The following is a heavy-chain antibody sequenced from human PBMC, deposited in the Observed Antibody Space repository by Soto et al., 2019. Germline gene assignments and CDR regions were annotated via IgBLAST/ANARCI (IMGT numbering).Heavy chain of an antibody. J-gene: IGHJ6*02. V-gene: IGHV1-2*04. CDR3: EVESGSLDRYYGMEV. D-gene: IGHD1-26*01. Sequence: GASVKVSCKASGYTFTGYYMHWVRQAPGQGLEWMGWINPNSGGTNYAQKFQGWVTMTRDTSISTAYMELSRLRSDDTAVYYCEVESGSLDRYYGMEVWGQGTTVTVSS. CDR1: GYTFTGYY. CDR2: INPNSGGT.